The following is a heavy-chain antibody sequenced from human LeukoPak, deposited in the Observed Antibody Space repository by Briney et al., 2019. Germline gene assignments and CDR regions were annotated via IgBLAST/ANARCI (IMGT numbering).Heavy chain of an antibody. J-gene: IGHJ4*02. D-gene: IGHD2-2*02. V-gene: IGHV3-23*01. Sequence: GGSLRLSCVTSGFTFSKYAMSWVRQAPGKGLEWVSAISASGNSTYYADSVKGRLTISRDSSKSTVFLQMNSLRVEDTAVYYCAGYNCSGTTCYTGGLDHWGQGTLVTVSS. CDR2: ISASGNST. CDR1: GFTFSKYA. CDR3: AGYNCSGTTCYTGGLDH.